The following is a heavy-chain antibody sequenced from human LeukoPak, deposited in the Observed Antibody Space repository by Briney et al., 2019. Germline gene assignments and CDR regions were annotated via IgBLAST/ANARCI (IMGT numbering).Heavy chain of an antibody. CDR2: IYSGGST. J-gene: IGHJ4*02. CDR1: GFTVSSNY. V-gene: IGHV3-53*01. Sequence: GGSLRLSCAASGFTVSSNYMSWVRQAPGEGLEWVSVIYSGGSTYYADSVKGRFTISRDNSKNTLYLQMNSLRAEDTAVYYCARDGAYEGYFDYWGQGTLVTVSS. D-gene: IGHD3-3*01. CDR3: ARDGAYEGYFDY.